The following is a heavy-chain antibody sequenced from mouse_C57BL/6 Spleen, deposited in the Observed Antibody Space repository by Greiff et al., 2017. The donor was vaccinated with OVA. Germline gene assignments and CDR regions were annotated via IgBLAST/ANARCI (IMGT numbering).Heavy chain of an antibody. CDR3: TSDYDEEGYAMDY. D-gene: IGHD2-4*01. CDR1: GFNIKDDY. J-gene: IGHJ4*01. V-gene: IGHV14-4*01. CDR2: IDPENGDT. Sequence: VQLQQSGAELVRPGASVKLSCTASGFNIKDDYMHWVKQRPEQGLEWIGWIDPENGDTEYASKFQGKATITADTSSNTAYLQLSSLTSEDTAVYYCTSDYDEEGYAMDYWGQGTSVTVSS.